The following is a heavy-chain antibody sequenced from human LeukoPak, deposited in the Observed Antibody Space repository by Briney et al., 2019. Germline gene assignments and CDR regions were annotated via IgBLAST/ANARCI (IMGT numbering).Heavy chain of an antibody. CDR2: IRSKANSYAT. V-gene: IGHV3-73*01. Sequence: GGSLRLSCAASGFTFSGSAMHWVRQASGKGLEWVGRIRSKANSYATAYAASVKGRFTISRDDSKNTAYLQMSSLKTEDTAVYYCTGYDSSGSGQDWGQGTLVTVSS. CDR3: TGYDSSGSGQD. D-gene: IGHD3-22*01. J-gene: IGHJ4*02. CDR1: GFTFSGSA.